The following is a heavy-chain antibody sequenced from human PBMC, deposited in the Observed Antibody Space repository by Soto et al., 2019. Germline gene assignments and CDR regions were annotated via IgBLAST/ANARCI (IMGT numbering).Heavy chain of an antibody. V-gene: IGHV1-18*01. D-gene: IGHD6-13*01. CDR1: GYTFINYG. CDR2: ISAYNGDK. J-gene: IGHJ6*02. CDR3: ASDGTHIPAVGDV. Sequence: QVSLVQSGPEVKKPGASVKVSCKASGYTFINYGVSWVRQAPGQGLEWMGWISAYNGDKKYAQNVQGRVTLTTDTSTSTAYMEMRTLRSDDKAAYYCASDGTHIPAVGDVWGQGTTVTVSS.